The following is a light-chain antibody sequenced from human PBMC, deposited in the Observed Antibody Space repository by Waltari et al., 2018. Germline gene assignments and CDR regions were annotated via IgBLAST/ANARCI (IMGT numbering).Light chain of an antibody. CDR3: SAWDSSLSAVV. J-gene: IGLJ2*01. CDR1: SNNVGNQG. V-gene: IGLV10-54*01. Sequence: QAGLTQPPSVSKGLRQTATLTCTGNSNNVGNQGAAWLQQHQGHPPKLLPYRNNNRPSGISGRLSASRSGHTASLTITGLQPEDEADYYCSAWDSSLSAVVFGGGTKLTVL. CDR2: RNN.